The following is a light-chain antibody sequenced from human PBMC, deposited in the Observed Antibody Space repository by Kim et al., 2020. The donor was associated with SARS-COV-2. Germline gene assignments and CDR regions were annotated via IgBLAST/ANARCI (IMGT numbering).Light chain of an antibody. CDR2: GKN. Sequence: ALGQTVRITCQGDSLRSYYASWYQQKPGQAPVLVIYGKNNRPSGIPERFSGSNSGNTATLTISRVEAGDEADYYCQVWDTPSDHFVFGAGTKVTVL. CDR3: QVWDTPSDHFV. J-gene: IGLJ1*01. V-gene: IGLV3-19*01. CDR1: SLRSYY.